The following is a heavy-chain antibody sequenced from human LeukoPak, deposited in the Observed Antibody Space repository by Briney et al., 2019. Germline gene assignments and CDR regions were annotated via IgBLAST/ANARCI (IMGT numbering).Heavy chain of an antibody. J-gene: IGHJ6*02. Sequence: PGGSLRLSCAASGFTFSSYAMSWVRQAPGKGLEWVSLISWDGGSTYYADSVKGRFTISRDNSKNSLYLQMNSLRAEDTALYYCAKDVTAAAEGYYYYYGMDVWGQGTTVTVSS. CDR1: GFTFSSYA. V-gene: IGHV3-43D*03. D-gene: IGHD6-13*01. CDR2: ISWDGGST. CDR3: AKDVTAAAEGYYYYYGMDV.